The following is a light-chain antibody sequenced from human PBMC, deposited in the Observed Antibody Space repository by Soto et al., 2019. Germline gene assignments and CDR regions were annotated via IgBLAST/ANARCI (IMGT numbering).Light chain of an antibody. J-gene: IGLJ1*01. CDR2: DVS. V-gene: IGLV2-14*03. CDR3: RSYTSTATYV. CDR1: SSDVGGYDY. Sequence: QSVLAQPASVSGSPGQSIAISCAGNSSDVGGYDYVSWYQQHPDKAPTLILYDVSNRPSGISFRFSGSKSGNTASLTISGLQAEDEADYYCRSYTSTATYVFGTGTKLTVL.